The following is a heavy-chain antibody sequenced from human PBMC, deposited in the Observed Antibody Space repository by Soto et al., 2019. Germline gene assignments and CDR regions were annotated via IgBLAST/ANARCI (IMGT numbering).Heavy chain of an antibody. CDR2: ISYDGSNK. CDR3: ARKQANWNRWLGMDV. J-gene: IGHJ6*02. Sequence: GGSLRLSCAASGFTFSSYAMHWVRQAPGKGLEWVAVISYDGSNKYYADSVKGRFTISRDNSKNTLYLQMNSLRAEDTAVYYCARKQANWNRWLGMDVWGQGTTVTVSS. CDR1: GFTFSSYA. D-gene: IGHD1-1*01. V-gene: IGHV3-30-3*01.